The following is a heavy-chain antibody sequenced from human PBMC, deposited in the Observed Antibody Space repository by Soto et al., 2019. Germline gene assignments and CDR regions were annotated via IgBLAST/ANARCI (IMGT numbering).Heavy chain of an antibody. V-gene: IGHV4-59*08. CDR1: CYSILNSY. Sequence: PSETLSLTCTLPCYSILNSYWSWIPQPPWKGLEWIGYIYYSGSTKYNPSHKSRINISKDTTKIQFSLKLSSVTAADTAVYYCARHLWVGSSWYLGAFDIWGQGTMVT. D-gene: IGHD6-13*01. CDR2: IYYSGST. CDR3: ARHLWVGSSWYLGAFDI. J-gene: IGHJ3*02.